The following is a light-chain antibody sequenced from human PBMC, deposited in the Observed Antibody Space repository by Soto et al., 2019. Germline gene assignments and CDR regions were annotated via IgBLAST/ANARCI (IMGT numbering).Light chain of an antibody. CDR1: QSVSSN. V-gene: IGKV3-15*01. J-gene: IGKJ1*01. CDR3: LQYRNLWA. Sequence: EIVMTQSPATPSVSPGDRATLSFRASQSVSSNAAWYQQTPGQAPRLLIYGASTRATGMPARVSGSGSGTEFTLTISSLQSEDFAVYSCLQYRNLWAFGQGTKVDIK. CDR2: GAS.